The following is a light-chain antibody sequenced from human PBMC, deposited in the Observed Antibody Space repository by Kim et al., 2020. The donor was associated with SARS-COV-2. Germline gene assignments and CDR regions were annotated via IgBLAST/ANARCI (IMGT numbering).Light chain of an antibody. CDR2: KAS. CDR3: QQYNRYSGT. J-gene: IGKJ1*01. CDR1: QSIRSW. V-gene: IGKV1-5*03. Sequence: SVGDRVTSTCGASQSIRSWWAWYQQKPEKALKLLIYKASSLESGVPSRFSGSGSGTEFTLTISSLQPDDFATYYCQQYNRYSGTFGQGTKVDIK.